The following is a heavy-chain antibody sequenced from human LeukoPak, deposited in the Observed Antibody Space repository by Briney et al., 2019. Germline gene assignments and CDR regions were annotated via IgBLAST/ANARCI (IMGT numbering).Heavy chain of an antibody. J-gene: IGHJ4*02. V-gene: IGHV3-74*03. CDR3: ATSPVISRD. CDR2: IYSDVRRI. Sequence: GGSLRLSCAASGFTFSDYWMHWVRQAPGKGLEWVARIYSDVRRIKYADSVKGRFTISRDNAKNTLHLQMNALRVEDTAVYYCATSPVISRDWGQGTLVTVSS. D-gene: IGHD2-21*01. CDR1: GFTFSDYW.